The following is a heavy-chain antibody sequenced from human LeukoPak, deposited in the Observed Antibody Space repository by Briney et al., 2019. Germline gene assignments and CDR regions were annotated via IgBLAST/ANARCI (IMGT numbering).Heavy chain of an antibody. CDR1: EFTFSSYA. J-gene: IGHJ6*02. CDR3: AGLVVPYYYYYYGMDV. D-gene: IGHD3-22*01. CDR2: ISYDGSNK. V-gene: IGHV3-30-3*01. Sequence: GGSLRLSCAASEFTFSSYAMHWVRQAPGKGLEWVAVISYDGSNKYYADSVKGRFTISRDNSKNTLYLQMNSLRAEDTAVYYCAGLVVPYYYYYYGMDVWGQGTTVTVSS.